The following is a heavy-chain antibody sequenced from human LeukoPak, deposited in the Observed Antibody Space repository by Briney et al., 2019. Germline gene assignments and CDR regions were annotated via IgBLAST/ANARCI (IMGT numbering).Heavy chain of an antibody. CDR2: VNHSGT. CDR3: ARVARIYYYMDV. V-gene: IGHV4-34*01. D-gene: IGHD2/OR15-2a*01. Sequence: PSETLSLTCAVYGESFSGYHWSWIRQPPGKGLEWIGEVNHSGTTYNPSLKSRVTISVDTAKSQFSLKLSSVTAADTAVYYCARVARIYYYMDVWGKGTTVTVSS. CDR1: GESFSGYH. J-gene: IGHJ6*03.